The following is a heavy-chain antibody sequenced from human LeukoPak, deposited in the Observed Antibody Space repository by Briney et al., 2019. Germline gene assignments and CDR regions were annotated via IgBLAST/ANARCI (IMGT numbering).Heavy chain of an antibody. V-gene: IGHV3-11*01. Sequence: GGSLRLSCAASGFTFSDYYMSWICQAPGKGLEWVSYISSSGSTIYYADSVKGRFTISRDNAKNSLYLQMNSLRAEDTAVYYCARSSSSHYYYYGMDVWGQGTTVTVSS. CDR3: ARSSSSHYYYYGMDV. J-gene: IGHJ6*02. D-gene: IGHD6-13*01. CDR1: GFTFSDYY. CDR2: ISSSGSTI.